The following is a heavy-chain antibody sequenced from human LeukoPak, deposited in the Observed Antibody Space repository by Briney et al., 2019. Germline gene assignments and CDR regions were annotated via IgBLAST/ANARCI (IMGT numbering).Heavy chain of an antibody. V-gene: IGHV4-34*01. CDR1: GGSFSGYY. Sequence: SGTLSLTCAAYGGSFSGYYWSWIRQPPGKGLEWIGEISHSGITNYNPSLKSRVTLSVDTSQSQLSLKLSSVTAADTAVYYCAGVALAMAWFDPWGQGTLVTVSS. J-gene: IGHJ5*02. CDR3: AGVALAMAWFDP. D-gene: IGHD5-18*01. CDR2: ISHSGIT.